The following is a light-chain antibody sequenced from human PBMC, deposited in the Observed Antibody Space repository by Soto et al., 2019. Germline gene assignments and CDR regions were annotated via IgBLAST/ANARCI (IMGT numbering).Light chain of an antibody. CDR1: SSDIGDYNY. J-gene: IGLJ1*01. V-gene: IGLV2-14*01. CDR3: SSYTSSSTPYV. CDR2: EVS. Sequence: QSVLTQRPSASGSPGQSITISCTGTSSDIGDYNYVSWYQQHPGKAPKLMIYEVSNRPSGVSNRFSGSKSGNTASLTISGLQAEDEADYYCSSYTSSSTPYVFGTGTKVTV.